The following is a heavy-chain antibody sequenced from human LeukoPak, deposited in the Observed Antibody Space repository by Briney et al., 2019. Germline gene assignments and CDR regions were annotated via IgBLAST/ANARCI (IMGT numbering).Heavy chain of an antibody. D-gene: IGHD1-7*01. CDR3: ARVGGSNLTGTLVY. CDR1: GYIFTSYY. Sequence: ASVKVSCKXSGYIFTSYYMHWVRQAPGQGLEWMGIINTSGGSTSYAQKFQGRVTMTRDTSTSTVYMELSSLRSEDTAVYYCARVGGSNLTGTLVYWGQGTLVTVSS. J-gene: IGHJ4*02. CDR2: INTSGGST. V-gene: IGHV1-46*01.